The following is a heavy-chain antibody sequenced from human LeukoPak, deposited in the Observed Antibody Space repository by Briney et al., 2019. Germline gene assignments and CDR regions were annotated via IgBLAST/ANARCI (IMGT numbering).Heavy chain of an antibody. CDR3: ARGLRYYGSGSYSPSYFDY. D-gene: IGHD3-10*01. Sequence: ASVKVSCKASGYTFTSYYMHWVRQAPGQGLEWMGIINPSGGSTSYAQKFQGRVTMTRDMSTSTVYIELSSLRSEDTAVYYCARGLRYYGSGSYSPSYFDYWGQGTLVTVSS. CDR2: INPSGGST. V-gene: IGHV1-46*01. CDR1: GYTFTSYY. J-gene: IGHJ4*02.